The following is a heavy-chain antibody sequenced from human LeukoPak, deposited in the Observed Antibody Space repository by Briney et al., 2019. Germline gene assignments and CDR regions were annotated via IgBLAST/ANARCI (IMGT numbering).Heavy chain of an antibody. Sequence: GGSLRLSCAASGFTFSNYEMNWVRQAPGKGLEWVSYITSSGNTIYYADSVKGRFTISRDNAKNSLYLQMNSLRAEDTAVYYCARQSITMVRGVIMNWFDPWGQGTLVTVSS. CDR1: GFTFSNYE. CDR3: ARQSITMVRGVIMNWFDP. CDR2: ITSSGNTI. J-gene: IGHJ5*02. D-gene: IGHD3-10*01. V-gene: IGHV3-48*03.